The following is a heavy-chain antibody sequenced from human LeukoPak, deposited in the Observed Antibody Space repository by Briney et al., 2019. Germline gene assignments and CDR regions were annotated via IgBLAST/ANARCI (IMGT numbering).Heavy chain of an antibody. D-gene: IGHD4-23*01. CDR1: GYTFTNYY. J-gene: IGHJ6*02. V-gene: IGHV1-46*01. CDR3: ARADYGGNSDYYYYGMDV. CDR2: INPSGGAT. Sequence: ASVKVSCKASGYTFTNYYIHWVRQAPGQGLEWMGLINPSGGATTYAQNFQGRVTMTRDTSTSTVYMELSSLRSEDTAVYYCARADYGGNSDYYYYGMDVWGQGTTVTVSS.